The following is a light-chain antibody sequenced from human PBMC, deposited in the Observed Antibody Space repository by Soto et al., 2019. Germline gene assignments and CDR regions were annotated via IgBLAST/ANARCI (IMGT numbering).Light chain of an antibody. J-gene: IGLJ1*01. Sequence: QSALTQPASVSGSPGQSITISCTGTSSDVGGYNYVSWYQQHPGKAPKLMIYDVSNRPSGVSNRFSGSKSGNTASLTISGLQAEDEADYYCSSYTSSSTLVFGTGTKGPS. CDR2: DVS. CDR1: SSDVGGYNY. V-gene: IGLV2-14*01. CDR3: SSYTSSSTLV.